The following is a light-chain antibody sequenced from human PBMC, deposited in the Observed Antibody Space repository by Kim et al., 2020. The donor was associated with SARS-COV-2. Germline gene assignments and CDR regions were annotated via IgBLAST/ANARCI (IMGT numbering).Light chain of an antibody. CDR1: RRDIVGYNF. CDR3: SSYAGRQNLV. V-gene: IGLV2-8*01. Sequence: GQSVTFPRTRTRRDIVGYNFVARYQQRPGKAPTVMIYEVNKPPSGVPDRFSGSKSGNPASLTVSGLQAEDEADYYCSSYAGRQNLVFGGGTQLTVL. J-gene: IGLJ2*01. CDR2: EVN.